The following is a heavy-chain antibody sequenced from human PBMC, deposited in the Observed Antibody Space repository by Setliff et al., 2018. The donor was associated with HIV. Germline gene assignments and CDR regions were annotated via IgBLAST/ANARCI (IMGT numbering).Heavy chain of an antibody. CDR2: IYWDDDK. Sequence: SGPTLVNPTQTLTLTCTFSGFSLSTSGVGVGWIRQPPGKALEWLALIYWDDDKRYSPSLKSRLTITKDTSKSQVVLTMTNMDPVDTATYYCAHSSGYDILTGYYKDWFDPWGQGTLVTVSS. V-gene: IGHV2-5*02. J-gene: IGHJ5*02. CDR3: AHSSGYDILTGYYKDWFDP. CDR1: GFSLSTSGVG. D-gene: IGHD3-9*01.